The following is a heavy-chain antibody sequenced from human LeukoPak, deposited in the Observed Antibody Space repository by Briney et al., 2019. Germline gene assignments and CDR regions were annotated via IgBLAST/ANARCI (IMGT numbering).Heavy chain of an antibody. J-gene: IGHJ4*02. V-gene: IGHV4-39*07. CDR2: INYRGST. CDR1: GDSIGSSSYY. CDR3: ASSFMGIAARGVYFDY. D-gene: IGHD6-6*01. Sequence: SSETLSLTCTVSGDSIGSSSYYWQWIRQPPGKGLEWIGSINYRGSTYYNPSLKSRVTISVDTSKNQFSLKLSSVTAADTAVYYCASSFMGIAARGVYFDYWGQGTLVTVSS.